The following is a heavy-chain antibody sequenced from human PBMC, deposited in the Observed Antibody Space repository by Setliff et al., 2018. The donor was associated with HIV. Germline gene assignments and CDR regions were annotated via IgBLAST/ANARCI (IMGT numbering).Heavy chain of an antibody. CDR2: IDASANT. V-gene: IGHV4-38-2*01. D-gene: IGHD6-13*01. CDR3: ARIGSGWSVGWFDP. CDR1: GYSISSGYS. Sequence: SETLSLTCAVSGYSISSGYSWGWIRQAPGKGLEWIGCIDASANTYYIPSLKSRATISIDTSKNQLSLKLRSVTAADTAVYYCARIGSGWSVGWFDPWGQGTLVTVSS. J-gene: IGHJ5*02.